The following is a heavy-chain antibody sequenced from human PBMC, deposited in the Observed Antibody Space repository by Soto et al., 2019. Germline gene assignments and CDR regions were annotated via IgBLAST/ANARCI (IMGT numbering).Heavy chain of an antibody. CDR1: GASINNYY. D-gene: IGHD5-12*01. V-gene: IGHV4-59*01. CDR2: VYYTVSTST. Sequence: PSETLSLTCSVSGASINNYYWSWIRQPPGKGLEWIGYVYYTVSTSTKYNPSLQSRVAMSVDSSKNQFPLKLTSMTAADTAIYYCAKYRRTDAEGYRLDFWGPGTLVTVSS. CDR3: AKYRRTDAEGYRLDF. J-gene: IGHJ4*02.